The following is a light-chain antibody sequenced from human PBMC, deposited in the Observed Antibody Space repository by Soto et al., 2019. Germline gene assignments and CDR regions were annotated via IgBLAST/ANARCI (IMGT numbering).Light chain of an antibody. Sequence: QSVLTQPRSVSGSPGQSVTISCTGTSSDVGVYSYVSWYQQYPGKAPKIMIYDVSKRPSGVPDRFSGSKSDNTASLTISGLQAEDEADYYCCSYAGSYTFVFGIGTKVTVL. CDR3: CSYAGSYTFV. CDR2: DVS. V-gene: IGLV2-11*01. J-gene: IGLJ1*01. CDR1: SSDVGVYSY.